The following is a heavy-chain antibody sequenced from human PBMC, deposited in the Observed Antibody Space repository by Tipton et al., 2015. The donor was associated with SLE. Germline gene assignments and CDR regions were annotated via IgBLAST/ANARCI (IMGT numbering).Heavy chain of an antibody. CDR3: ATWRGYDFWTGYSPDYFDY. Sequence: LRLSCTVSGGSISSSSYYWGWIRQPPGKGLEWIGSIYYSGSTYYHPSLKSRVTITVDTSKNQFSLKLSSVTAADTAVYYCATWRGYDFWTGYSPDYFDYWGQGTLVTVSS. J-gene: IGHJ4*02. CDR1: GGSISSSSYY. D-gene: IGHD3-3*01. V-gene: IGHV4-39*07. CDR2: IYYSGST.